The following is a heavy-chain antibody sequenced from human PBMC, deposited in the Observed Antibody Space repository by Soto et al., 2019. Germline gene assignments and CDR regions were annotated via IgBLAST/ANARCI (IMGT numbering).Heavy chain of an antibody. V-gene: IGHV1-69*01. CDR3: ARLSRPNYYDTSGFFKDNWFDP. J-gene: IGHJ5*02. CDR2: IIPIVETP. D-gene: IGHD3-22*01. CDR1: GGTFNSYD. Sequence: VQLVQSGAEVKKPGSSMKVSCKASGGTFNSYDINWVRQAPGQGLEWMGGIIPIVETPKYAQKFQGRVTITADESTNTVYMELSSLRSADTAMYYCARLSRPNYYDTSGFFKDNWFDPWGQGTLVTVSS.